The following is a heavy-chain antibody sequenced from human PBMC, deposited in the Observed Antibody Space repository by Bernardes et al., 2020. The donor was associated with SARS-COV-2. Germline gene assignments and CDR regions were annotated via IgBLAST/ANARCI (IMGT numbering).Heavy chain of an antibody. V-gene: IGHV4-34*01. J-gene: IGHJ4*02. D-gene: IGHD3-22*01. CDR2: INHSGST. Sequence: SETLSLTCAVYGGSFSNDYWSWIRQPPGKGLEWIGEINHSGSTNYNPSLESRVTISVDTSKNQFSLKLSSMTAADTAVYYCARRRRHGGYYYDGSGYYYHYYFDYWGQGTLVTASS. CDR1: GGSFSNDY. CDR3: ARRRRHGGYYYDGSGYYYHYYFDY.